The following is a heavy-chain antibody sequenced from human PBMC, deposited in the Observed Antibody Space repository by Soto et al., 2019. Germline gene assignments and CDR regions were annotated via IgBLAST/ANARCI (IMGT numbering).Heavy chain of an antibody. CDR1: GYSFTSYW. J-gene: IGHJ4*02. CDR3: ARLGDCSGGSCYPGEFDY. V-gene: IGHV5-51*01. CDR2: IYPGDSDT. D-gene: IGHD2-15*01. Sequence: GESLKISCRGSGYSFTSYWIGWVRQMPGKGLEWMGIIYPGDSDTRYSPSFQGQVTISADKSISTAYLQWSSRKASDTAMYYCARLGDCSGGSCYPGEFDYWGQGTLVTVSS.